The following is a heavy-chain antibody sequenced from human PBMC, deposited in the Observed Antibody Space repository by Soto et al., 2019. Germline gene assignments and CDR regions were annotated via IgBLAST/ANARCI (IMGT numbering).Heavy chain of an antibody. J-gene: IGHJ4*02. CDR1: GGSISSGGYY. V-gene: IGHV4-31*03. Sequence: SETLSLTCTVSGGSISSGGYYWSWIRQHPGKGLEWIGYIYYSGSTYYNPSLKSRVTRSVDTSKNQFSLKLSSVTAADTAVYYCARGATIFGVVIPQYYFDYWGQGTLVTVSS. D-gene: IGHD3-3*01. CDR3: ARGATIFGVVIPQYYFDY. CDR2: IYYSGST.